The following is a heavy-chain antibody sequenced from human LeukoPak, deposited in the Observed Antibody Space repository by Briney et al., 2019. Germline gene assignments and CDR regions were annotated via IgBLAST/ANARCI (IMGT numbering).Heavy chain of an antibody. CDR3: ARLRVGVTGTTWGSDY. CDR1: GGTFSSYA. CDR2: IIPIFGTA. Sequence: GASVKVSCKASGGTFSSYAISWVRQAPGQGLEWMGGIIPIFGTANYAQKFQGRVTITADESTSTAYMELSSLRSEDTAVYYCARLRVGVTGTTWGSDYWGQGTLVTVSS. D-gene: IGHD1-20*01. J-gene: IGHJ4*02. V-gene: IGHV1-69*13.